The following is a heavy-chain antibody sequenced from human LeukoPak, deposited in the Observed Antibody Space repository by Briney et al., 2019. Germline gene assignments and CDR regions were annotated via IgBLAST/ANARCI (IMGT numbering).Heavy chain of an antibody. V-gene: IGHV3-48*01. Sequence: GGSLRLSCAASGFTFSSHGMNWVRQAPGKGLEWVSNISSSSSSIFYADSVKGRFTISRDNAKNSLDLQMNSLRAEDTAVYYCARETDSAFDIWGQGTMVTVSS. CDR3: ARETDSAFDI. CDR2: ISSSSSSI. CDR1: GFTFSSHG. J-gene: IGHJ3*02.